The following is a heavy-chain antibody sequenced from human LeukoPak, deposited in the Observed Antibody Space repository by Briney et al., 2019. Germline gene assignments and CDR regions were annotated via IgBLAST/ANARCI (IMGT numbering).Heavy chain of an antibody. J-gene: IGHJ5*02. V-gene: IGHV1-69*13. CDR1: GGTFSSYA. D-gene: IGHD3-9*01. CDR3: ARRSVYYDILTGYLPRGWFDP. CDR2: IIPIFGTA. Sequence: GASVKVSCKASGGTFSSYAISWVRQAPGQGLEWMGGIIPIFGTANYAQKFQGRVTITADESTSTAYMELSSLRSEDTAVYYCARRSVYYDILTGYLPRGWFDPWGQGTLVTVSS.